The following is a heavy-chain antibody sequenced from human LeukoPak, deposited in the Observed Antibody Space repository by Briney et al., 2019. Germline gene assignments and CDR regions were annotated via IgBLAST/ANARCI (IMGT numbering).Heavy chain of an antibody. J-gene: IGHJ6*02. D-gene: IGHD3-3*01. Sequence: PGGSLRLSCAASGFTVSSNYMSSVRQAPGKGLESVLVIYSGVSTSYADYVTGRFTISSDNSKNTLYLKMNSLRAEDTAVYYCAREMTPITITSQDESYGMDVWGQGTTVTVSS. CDR2: IYSGVST. V-gene: IGHV3-53*01. CDR3: AREMTPITITSQDESYGMDV. CDR1: GFTVSSNY.